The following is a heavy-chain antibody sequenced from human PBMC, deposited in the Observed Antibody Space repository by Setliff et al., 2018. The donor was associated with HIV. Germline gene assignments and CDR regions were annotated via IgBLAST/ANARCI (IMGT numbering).Heavy chain of an antibody. D-gene: IGHD3-10*01. CDR2: IIPLSGTT. CDR3: ATVFYYNSESYSLDY. Sequence: SVKVSCKASGGTFNNYAISWVRQAPGQGLEWVGGIIPLSGTTNYAQKFQGRVTITADESTNTAHMELNSLRSIDTAMYYCATVFYYNSESYSLDYWGQGMLVTVSS. J-gene: IGHJ4*02. V-gene: IGHV1-69*13. CDR1: GGTFNNYA.